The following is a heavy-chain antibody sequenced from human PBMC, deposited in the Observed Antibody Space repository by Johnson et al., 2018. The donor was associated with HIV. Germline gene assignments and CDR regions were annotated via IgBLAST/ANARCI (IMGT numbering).Heavy chain of an antibody. V-gene: IGHV3-30*02. CDR1: GFTFSNYG. CDR3: ARPRTGSDAFDI. J-gene: IGHJ3*02. Sequence: QVQLVESGGGVVQSGGSLRLSCPASGFTFSNYGIHWVRQTPGKGLAWVAFIRSDESNKYYADSGKGRFTISRDNSKNTLYLQMNSLRAEDTAVYYCARPRTGSDAFDIWGQGTMVTVSS. CDR2: IRSDESNK. D-gene: IGHD7-27*01.